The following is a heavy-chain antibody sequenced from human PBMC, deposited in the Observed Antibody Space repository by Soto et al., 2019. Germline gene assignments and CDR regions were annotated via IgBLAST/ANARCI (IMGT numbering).Heavy chain of an antibody. CDR3: AREAGYCSSTSCYRRAFDL. D-gene: IGHD2-2*01. Sequence: EVQLVESGGDLVQPGGSLRLSCAASGFTLSSHWMHWVRQVPGKGLVWVARVNIDGGTTSYEDAVKGRFTISRDNAKNTVFLQMDGLSTEDTSTYYCAREAGYCSSTSCYRRAFDLWGQGTMVTVSP. CDR1: GFTLSSHW. V-gene: IGHV3-74*01. J-gene: IGHJ3*01. CDR2: VNIDGGTT.